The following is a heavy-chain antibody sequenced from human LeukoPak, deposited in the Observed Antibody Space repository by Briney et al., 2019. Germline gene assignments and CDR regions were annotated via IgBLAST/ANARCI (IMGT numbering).Heavy chain of an antibody. D-gene: IGHD4-17*01. J-gene: IGHJ2*01. CDR2: IYTSGST. CDR1: GGSISSGSYY. Sequence: SQTLSLTCTVSGGSISSGSYYWSWIRQPAGTGLEWIGRIYTSGSTNYNPSLKSRVTISVDTSKNQFSLKLSSVTAADTAVYYCARGTVTTRWYFDLWGRGTLVTVSS. CDR3: ARGTVTTRWYFDL. V-gene: IGHV4-61*02.